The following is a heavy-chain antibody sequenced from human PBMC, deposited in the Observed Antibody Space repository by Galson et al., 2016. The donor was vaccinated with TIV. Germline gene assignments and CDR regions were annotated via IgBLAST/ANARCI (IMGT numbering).Heavy chain of an antibody. CDR2: IDWDDDK. CDR1: GFSLTTSQMC. CDR3: ARGIVKRVCYGLDV. D-gene: IGHD1-26*01. Sequence: PALVKPTQTLTLTCTFSGFSLTTSQMCVNWIRQSPGKALEWLARIDWDDDKFYITSLKTRLTISKDTSKNQVVLTMTNMDPMDTGTYYCARGIVKRVCYGLDVWGQGTTVTVPS. J-gene: IGHJ6*02. V-gene: IGHV2-70*17.